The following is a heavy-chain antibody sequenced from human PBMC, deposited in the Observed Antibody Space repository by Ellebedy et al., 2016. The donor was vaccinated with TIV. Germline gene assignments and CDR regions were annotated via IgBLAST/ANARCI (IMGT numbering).Heavy chain of an antibody. CDR1: GFTFSNYN. CDR2: IRSTGSDK. D-gene: IGHD2-15*01. J-gene: IGHJ4*02. V-gene: IGHV3-21*06. CDR3: ARGWSTPDS. Sequence: GESLKISCAVSGFTFSNYNMNWVRQSPGKGLEWVSSIRSTGSDKYYAESVKGRFTSSRDNAQNTLFLQMNSLSVEDTAVYYCARGWSTPDSWGQGTLVIVSS.